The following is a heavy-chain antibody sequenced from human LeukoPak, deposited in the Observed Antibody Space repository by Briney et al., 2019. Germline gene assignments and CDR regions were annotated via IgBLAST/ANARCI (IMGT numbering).Heavy chain of an antibody. D-gene: IGHD2-2*01. CDR1: GFTFGDYA. CDR2: IRSKAYGGTT. Sequence: GGSLRLSCTASGFTFGDYAMSWFRQAPGKGLEWVGFIRSKAYGGTTEYAASVKGRFTISRDDSKSIAYLQMNSLKTEDTAVYYCTRGYCSRSSCRATHAFDIWGQGIMVTVSS. J-gene: IGHJ3*02. V-gene: IGHV3-49*03. CDR3: TRGYCSRSSCRATHAFDI.